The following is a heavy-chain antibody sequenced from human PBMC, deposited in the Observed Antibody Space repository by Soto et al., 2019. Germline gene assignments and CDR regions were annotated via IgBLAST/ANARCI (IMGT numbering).Heavy chain of an antibody. Sequence: EVQLVQSGAEVKKPGESLRISCKGSGYSFTSYWISWVRQMPGKGLEWMGRIDPSDSYTNYSPSFQGHVTISADKSISTAYLQWSSLKASDTAMYYCARHRPRRWLQSRIGFDYWGQGTLVTVSS. CDR2: IDPSDSYT. CDR1: GYSFTSYW. V-gene: IGHV5-10-1*03. CDR3: ARHRPRRWLQSRIGFDY. J-gene: IGHJ4*02. D-gene: IGHD5-12*01.